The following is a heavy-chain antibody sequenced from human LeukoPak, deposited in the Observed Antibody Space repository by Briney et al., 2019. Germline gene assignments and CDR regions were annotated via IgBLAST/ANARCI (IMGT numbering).Heavy chain of an antibody. V-gene: IGHV1-69*01. J-gene: IGHJ4*02. D-gene: IGHD2-8*01. CDR1: GGTFSSYA. Sequence: SVKVSCKASGGTFSSYAISWVRQAPGQGLEWMGGSIPIFGTANYAQKFQGRVTITADEFTSTASMELSSLRSEDTAVYYCARDLAGGTDYCTNGVCSGGYWGQGTLVTVSS. CDR3: ARDLAGGTDYCTNGVCSGGY. CDR2: SIPIFGTA.